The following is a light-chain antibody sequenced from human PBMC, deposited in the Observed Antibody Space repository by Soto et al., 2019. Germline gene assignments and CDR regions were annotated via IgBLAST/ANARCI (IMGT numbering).Light chain of an antibody. V-gene: IGLV2-8*01. CDR3: TSYTGSSNWV. CDR1: GSDIGTYKY. Sequence: QSALTQPPSASGSPGQSVTISCTGTGSDIGTYKYVSWYQQHPGQAPKLVIYEVTKRPSGVPDRFSGSKSGNTASLTVSGLLSEDEVDYYCTSYTGSSNWVFGGGTKLTVL. CDR2: EVT. J-gene: IGLJ3*02.